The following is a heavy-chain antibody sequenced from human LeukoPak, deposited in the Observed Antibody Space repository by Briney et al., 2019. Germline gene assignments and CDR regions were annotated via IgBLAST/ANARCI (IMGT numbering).Heavy chain of an antibody. J-gene: IGHJ3*02. CDR3: AKDRGFRRITMIVVVITPPRDAFDI. D-gene: IGHD3-22*01. CDR1: GFTFSSYG. Sequence: PGGSLRPSCAASGFTFSSYGMHWVRQAPGKGLEWVAFIRYDGSNKYYADSVKGRFTISRDNSKNTLYLQMNSLRAEDTAVYYCAKDRGFRRITMIVVVITPPRDAFDIWGQGTMVTVSS. V-gene: IGHV3-30*02. CDR2: IRYDGSNK.